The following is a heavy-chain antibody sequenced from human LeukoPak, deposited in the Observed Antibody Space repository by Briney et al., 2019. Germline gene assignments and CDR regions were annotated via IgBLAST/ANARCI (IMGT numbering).Heavy chain of an antibody. V-gene: IGHV3-21*01. J-gene: IGHJ5*02. Sequence: PGGSLRLSCAASGFTFSSYNMNWVRQAPGKGLEWVSSISSSSSYIYYADSVKGRFTISRDNAKISLYLQMNSLRAEDTAVYYCARVHYYDSSGYYAWGQGTLVTVSS. CDR2: ISSSSSYI. CDR1: GFTFSSYN. CDR3: ARVHYYDSSGYYA. D-gene: IGHD3-22*01.